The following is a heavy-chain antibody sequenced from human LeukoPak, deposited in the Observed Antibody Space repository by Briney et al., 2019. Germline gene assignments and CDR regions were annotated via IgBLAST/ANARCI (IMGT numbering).Heavy chain of an antibody. CDR2: ISGSGGST. J-gene: IGHJ4*02. D-gene: IGHD2-15*01. CDR3: AKGRYCRGGSCYSRGYFDY. V-gene: IGHV3-23*01. Sequence: PGGSLRLSCAASEFTFSSYAMSWVRQAPGKGLEWVSAISGSGGSTYYADSVKGRFTISRDNSKNTLYLQMNSLRAEDTAVYYCAKGRYCRGGSCYSRGYFDYWGQGTLVTVSS. CDR1: EFTFSSYA.